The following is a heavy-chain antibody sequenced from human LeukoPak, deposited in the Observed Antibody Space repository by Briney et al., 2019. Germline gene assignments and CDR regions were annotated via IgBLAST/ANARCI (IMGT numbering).Heavy chain of an antibody. V-gene: IGHV3-21*01. J-gene: IGHJ3*02. CDR1: GFTFSSYA. CDR3: ARDYSSSWYLAFDI. D-gene: IGHD6-13*01. Sequence: GGSLRLSCAASGFTFSSYAMSWVRQAPGKGLEWVSSISSSSYIYYADSVKGRFTISRDNAKNSLYLQMNSLRAEDTAVYYCARDYSSSWYLAFDIWGQGTMVTVSS. CDR2: ISSSSYI.